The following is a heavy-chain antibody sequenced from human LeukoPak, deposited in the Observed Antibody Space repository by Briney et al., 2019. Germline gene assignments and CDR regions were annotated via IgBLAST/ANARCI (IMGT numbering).Heavy chain of an antibody. J-gene: IGHJ4*02. CDR3: AREKPYYYDSSGGD. CDR1: GFTFSSYW. CDR2: IKQDGSEK. D-gene: IGHD3-22*01. Sequence: GGSLRLSCAASGFTFSSYWMTWVRQAPGKGLEWVAKIKQDGSEKYYVDSVKGRFTISRDNAKNSLYLQMNSLGAEDTAVYYCAREKPYYYDSSGGDWGQGTLVTVSS. V-gene: IGHV3-7*05.